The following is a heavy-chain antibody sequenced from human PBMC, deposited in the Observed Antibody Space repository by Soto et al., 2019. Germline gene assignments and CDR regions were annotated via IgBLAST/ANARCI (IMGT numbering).Heavy chain of an antibody. Sequence: GGSLRLSCAASGFTFTRYSMNWVRQAPGKGLERVSSISSTTNYIYYGDSMKGRFTISRDNAKNSLYLEMNSLRAEDTAVYYCARESEDLTSNFDYWGQGTLVTVSS. CDR2: ISSTTNYI. V-gene: IGHV3-21*06. CDR1: GFTFTRYS. CDR3: ARESEDLTSNFDY. J-gene: IGHJ4*02.